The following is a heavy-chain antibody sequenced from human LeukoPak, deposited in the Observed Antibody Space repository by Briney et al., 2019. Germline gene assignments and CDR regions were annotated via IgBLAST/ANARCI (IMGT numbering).Heavy chain of an antibody. D-gene: IGHD3-16*01. CDR1: GGSISSYY. Sequence: ASETLSLTCTVSGGSISSYYWSWIRQPPGKGLEWMGYIYYSGSTNYNPSLKSRVTISVDTSKNQFSLKLSSVAAADTAVYYCARETSQKGAHYMDVWGKGTTVTISS. CDR3: ARETSQKGAHYMDV. V-gene: IGHV4-59*01. CDR2: IYYSGST. J-gene: IGHJ6*03.